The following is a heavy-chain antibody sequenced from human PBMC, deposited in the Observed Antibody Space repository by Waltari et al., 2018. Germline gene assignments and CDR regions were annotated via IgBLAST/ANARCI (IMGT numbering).Heavy chain of an antibody. V-gene: IGHV1-69*01. CDR1: GYTFTSYY. CDR3: ARVGATRVAFDI. J-gene: IGHJ3*02. D-gene: IGHD2-2*01. CDR2: IIPIFGTA. Sequence: QVQLVQSGAEVKKPGASVKVSCKASGYTFTSYYMHWVRQAPGQGLEWMGGIIPIFGTANYAQKVQGRVTITADESTSTAYMELSSLRSEDTAVYYCARVGATRVAFDIWGQGTMVTVSS.